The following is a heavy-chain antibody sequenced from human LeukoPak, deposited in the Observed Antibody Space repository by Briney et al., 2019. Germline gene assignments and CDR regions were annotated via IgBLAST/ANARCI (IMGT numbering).Heavy chain of an antibody. Sequence: GGSLRLSCTASGFTFNIYIMNWVRQAPGKGLEWVSAISNSGGSTDYADSVKGRFTISRDNPKNRLYLQMNSLRAEDTAVYYCAKTMSNWNQALDSWGQGTLVTVSS. D-gene: IGHD1-20*01. CDR2: ISNSGGST. J-gene: IGHJ4*02. CDR3: AKTMSNWNQALDS. V-gene: IGHV3-23*01. CDR1: GFTFNIYI.